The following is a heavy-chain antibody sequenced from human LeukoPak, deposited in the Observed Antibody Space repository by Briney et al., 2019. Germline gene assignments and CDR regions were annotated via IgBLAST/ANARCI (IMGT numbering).Heavy chain of an antibody. J-gene: IGHJ4*02. V-gene: IGHV3-48*03. CDR1: GFTFSSYE. CDR3: AREGRLRGVRAHFDY. CDR2: ISSSGSTI. Sequence: GGSLRLSCAASGFTFSSYEMNWVRQAPGKGLEWVSYISSSGSTIYYADSVKGRFTISRDNAKNTLYLQMNSLRAEDTAVYYCAREGRLRGVRAHFDYWGQGTLVTVSS. D-gene: IGHD3-10*01.